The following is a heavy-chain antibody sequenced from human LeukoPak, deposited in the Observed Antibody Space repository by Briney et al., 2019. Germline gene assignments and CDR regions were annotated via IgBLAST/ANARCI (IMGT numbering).Heavy chain of an antibody. CDR1: GYSFASYW. CDR3: ARPRGIVVVPAAPDAFDI. CDR2: IYPGDSDT. J-gene: IGHJ3*02. V-gene: IGHV5-51*01. Sequence: GESLKISCKGSGYSFASYWIGWVRQMPGKGLEWMGIIYPGDSDTSYSPSFQGQVTIAADKSISTAYLQWSSLKASDTAMYYCARPRGIVVVPAAPDAFDIWGQGTMVTVSS. D-gene: IGHD2-2*01.